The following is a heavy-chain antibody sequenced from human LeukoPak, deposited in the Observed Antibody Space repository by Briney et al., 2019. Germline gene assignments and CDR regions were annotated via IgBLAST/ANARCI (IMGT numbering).Heavy chain of an antibody. J-gene: IGHJ4*02. Sequence: GGSLRLSCATSGLTFRTTWMHWVRQAPGKGLMWVSRMNGEGTTIDYADSVKGRFTVSRDYAKNTLFLQMNNLRTEDTALYFCATARNFRFEYWGQGSLVTVSS. CDR1: GLTFRTTW. V-gene: IGHV3-74*01. CDR2: MNGEGTTI. CDR3: ATARNFRFEY. D-gene: IGHD1-7*01.